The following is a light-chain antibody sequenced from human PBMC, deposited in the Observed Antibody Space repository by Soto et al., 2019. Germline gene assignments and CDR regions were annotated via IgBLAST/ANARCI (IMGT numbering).Light chain of an antibody. CDR2: GAS. J-gene: IGKJ1*01. V-gene: IGKV3-11*01. CDR3: QQRSNWPPWT. Sequence: EIVLRQSPGTLSLSPGERATLSCRASQSVSNNYLAWYQQKPGQAPRLLIYGASNRATGIPARFSGSGSGTDFTLTINSLEPEDFAVYYCQQRSNWPPWTFGQGTKVDI. CDR1: QSVSNNY.